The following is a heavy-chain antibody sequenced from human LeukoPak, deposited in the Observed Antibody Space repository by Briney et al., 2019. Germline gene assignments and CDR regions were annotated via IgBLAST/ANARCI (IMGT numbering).Heavy chain of an antibody. CDR3: ARGLPRWLQSYNWFDP. Sequence: ASVKVSCKASGYTFTSYYMHWVRQAPGQGLEWMGIINPSGGSTSYAQKFQGRVTMTRNTSISTAYMELSSLRSEDTAVYYCARGLPRWLQSYNWFDPWGQGTLVTVSS. CDR1: GYTFTSYY. D-gene: IGHD5-24*01. CDR2: INPSGGST. J-gene: IGHJ5*02. V-gene: IGHV1-46*01.